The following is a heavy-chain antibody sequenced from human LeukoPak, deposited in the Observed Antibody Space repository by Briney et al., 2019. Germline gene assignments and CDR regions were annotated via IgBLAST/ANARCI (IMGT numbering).Heavy chain of an antibody. Sequence: PSETLSLTCTVSGGSISSSCWSWIRQPAGKGLEWIGRIYTNGGINYNPSLKSRVTISFDKSQNQLSLRLSSVTAADTAVYYCAKTRSSPSWFDPWGQGTLVTVSS. J-gene: IGHJ5*02. CDR2: IYTNGGI. CDR3: AKTRSSPSWFDP. V-gene: IGHV4-4*07. CDR1: GGSISSSC.